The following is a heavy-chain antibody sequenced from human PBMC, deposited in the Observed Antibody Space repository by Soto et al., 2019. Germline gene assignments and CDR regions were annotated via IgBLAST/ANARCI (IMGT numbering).Heavy chain of an antibody. D-gene: IGHD2-15*01. CDR3: ARRRGGNPFCFDP. Sequence: QLQLRESGPRLVKPSETLSLPCSVSGGSIDSSFFYWDWIRQPPGKGLEWIGSIYYSGNTYYNPSLKSRVAISINTSNNQFSLKLSSVTAADTAVYYCARRRGGNPFCFDPWGQGTLVTVSS. V-gene: IGHV4-39*01. J-gene: IGHJ5*02. CDR1: GGSIDSSFFY. CDR2: IYYSGNT.